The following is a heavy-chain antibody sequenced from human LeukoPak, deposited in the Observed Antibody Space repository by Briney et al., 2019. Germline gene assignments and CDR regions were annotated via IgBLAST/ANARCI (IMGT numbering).Heavy chain of an antibody. J-gene: IGHJ4*02. Sequence: GGSLRLSCAASGFTFSGSALHWVRQASGKGLEWVGRIRSKANSYATAYAASVKGRFTISRDDSKNTAYLQMNSLKTEDTAVYYCTRVSRYDFWSGYSFDYWGQGTLVTVPS. D-gene: IGHD3-3*01. CDR3: TRVSRYDFWSGYSFDY. V-gene: IGHV3-73*01. CDR2: IRSKANSYAT. CDR1: GFTFSGSA.